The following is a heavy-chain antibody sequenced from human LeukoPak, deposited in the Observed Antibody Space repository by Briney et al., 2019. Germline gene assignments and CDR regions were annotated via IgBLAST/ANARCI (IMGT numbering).Heavy chain of an antibody. V-gene: IGHV4-34*01. CDR1: GGSFSGYY. J-gene: IGHJ6*03. CDR2: INHSGST. Sequence: PSETLSLTCAVYGGSFSGYYWSWIRQPPGKGLEWIGEINHSGSTNYNPSLKSRVTISVDTSKNQFPLKLSSVTAADTAVYYCARRLGGYYALYYYYYMDVWGKGTTVTVSS. CDR3: ARRLGGYYALYYYYYMDV. D-gene: IGHD3-22*01.